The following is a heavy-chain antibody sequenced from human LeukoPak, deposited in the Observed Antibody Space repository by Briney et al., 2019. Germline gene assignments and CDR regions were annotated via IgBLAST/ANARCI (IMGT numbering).Heavy chain of an antibody. CDR3: ARGPTVTPLEY. V-gene: IGHV3-30-3*01. D-gene: IGHD4-17*01. Sequence: GGSLRLSCAASGFTFSSYAMHWVRQAPGKGLEWVAVISYDGSNKYYADSVKGRFTLSRDNSKNTLYLQMNSLRAEDTAVYYCARGPTVTPLEYWGQGTLVTVSS. CDR1: GFTFSSYA. J-gene: IGHJ4*02. CDR2: ISYDGSNK.